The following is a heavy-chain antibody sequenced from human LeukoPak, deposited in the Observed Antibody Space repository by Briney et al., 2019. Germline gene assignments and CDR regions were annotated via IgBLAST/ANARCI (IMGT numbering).Heavy chain of an antibody. CDR2: TYPGDTDT. J-gene: IGHJ4*02. D-gene: IGHD3-10*01. CDR1: GYSFTLYW. CDR3: ARQYGSGSFDY. V-gene: IGHV5-51*01. Sequence: GESLKISCTTSGYSFTLYWIGWVRQMPGKVLEWVGITYPGDTDTKYSPSFQGQVTISADKSINTAYLQWSSLQASDTAMYYCARQYGSGSFDYWGQGTLVTVSS.